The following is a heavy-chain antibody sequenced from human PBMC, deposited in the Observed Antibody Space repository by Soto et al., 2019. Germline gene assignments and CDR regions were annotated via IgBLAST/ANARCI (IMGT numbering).Heavy chain of an antibody. CDR1: GGSISSSSYY. Sequence: NPSETLSLTCTVSGGSISSSSYYWGWIRQPPGKGLEWIGSIYYSGSTYYNPSLKSRVTISVDTSKNQFSLKLSSVTAADTAVYYCARHYSAGSPAEYCDYWGQGTLVTVSS. V-gene: IGHV4-39*01. J-gene: IGHJ4*02. CDR3: ARHYSAGSPAEYCDY. D-gene: IGHD3-10*01. CDR2: IYYSGST.